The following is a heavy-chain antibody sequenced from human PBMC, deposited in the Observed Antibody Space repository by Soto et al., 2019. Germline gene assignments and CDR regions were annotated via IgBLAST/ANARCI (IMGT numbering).Heavy chain of an antibody. CDR3: ARDPDIQLWPTPPFFDY. CDR2: ISAYNGNT. V-gene: IGHV1-18*01. Sequence: QVQLVQSGAEVKKPGASVKVSCKASGYTFTSYGITWVRQAPVQGLEWIGWISAYNGNTNYAQKLQVRVTMTTDTSTSTAYMELRSLRSDDPAVYYCARDPDIQLWPTPPFFDYWGQGTMVTVSS. J-gene: IGHJ4*02. CDR1: GYTFTSYG. D-gene: IGHD5-18*01.